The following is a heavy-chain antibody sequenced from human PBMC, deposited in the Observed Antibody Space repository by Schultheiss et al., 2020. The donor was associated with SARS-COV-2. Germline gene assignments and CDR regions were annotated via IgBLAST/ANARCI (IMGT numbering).Heavy chain of an antibody. J-gene: IGHJ4*02. CDR1: GGSISSGGYY. D-gene: IGHD3-10*01. Sequence: SETLSLTCTVSGGSISSGGYYWSWIRQHPGKGLEWIGYFYYSGSTYYNPSLKSRVTISVDTSKNQFSLKLSSVTAADTAVYYCAHLKKAFGELFDYWGQGTLVTVSS. CDR3: AHLKKAFGELFDY. CDR2: FYYSGST. V-gene: IGHV4-31*03.